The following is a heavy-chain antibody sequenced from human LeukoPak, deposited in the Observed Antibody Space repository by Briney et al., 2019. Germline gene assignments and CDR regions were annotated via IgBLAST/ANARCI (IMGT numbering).Heavy chain of an antibody. CDR3: ARVGDFWRGYYFDY. J-gene: IGHJ4*02. D-gene: IGHD3-3*01. CDR1: GGSISSGSYY. CDR2: IYTSGST. V-gene: IGHV4-61*02. Sequence: TLSLTCTVSGGSISSGSYYWSWIRQPAGKGLEWIGRIYTSGSTNYNPSLKSRVTISVDTSKNQFSLKLSSVTAADTAVYYCARVGDFWRGYYFDYWGQGTLVTVSS.